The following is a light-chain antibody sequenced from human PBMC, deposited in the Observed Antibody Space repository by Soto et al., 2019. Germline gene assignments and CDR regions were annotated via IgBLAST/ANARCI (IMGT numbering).Light chain of an antibody. CDR3: QQSYNTPGT. J-gene: IGKJ1*01. Sequence: DIQMTQSPSSLSASVGDRVTITCRASQSISSYLNWYQQKPGKAPKLLIYAASSLQSGVPSRFSGSGSGTDFTLTISSLQPEDFATYFCQQSYNTPGTFGQGTKVEIK. CDR1: QSISSY. V-gene: IGKV1-39*01. CDR2: AAS.